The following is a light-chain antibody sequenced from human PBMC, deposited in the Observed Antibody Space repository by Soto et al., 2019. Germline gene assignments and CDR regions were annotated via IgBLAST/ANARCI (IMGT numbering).Light chain of an antibody. CDR2: GAS. V-gene: IGKV3-20*01. Sequence: EIVLTQSPGTLSLSPGETATLSCRASQSVSSSYLAWYQQKPGQAPRLLIYGASSRATGIPDRFSGSGSGTDFTLNISRLEPEDFAVYYCQHYGSSPLTCGQGTKVEIK. J-gene: IGKJ1*01. CDR1: QSVSSSY. CDR3: QHYGSSPLT.